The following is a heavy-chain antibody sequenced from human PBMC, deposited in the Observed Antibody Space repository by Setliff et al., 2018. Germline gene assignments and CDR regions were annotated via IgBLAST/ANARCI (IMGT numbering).Heavy chain of an antibody. V-gene: IGHV3-21*01. Sequence: PGGSLRLSCAASGFTFSGNAMSWVRQAPGKGLEWVSVISSSSSYIYYADSVKGRFTISRDNAKNSLYLQMNSLRAEDTAVYYCAREGDGYNYDWYFDLWGRGTLVTVSS. CDR3: AREGDGYNYDWYFDL. CDR1: GFTFSGNA. J-gene: IGHJ2*01. D-gene: IGHD5-12*01. CDR2: ISSSSSYI.